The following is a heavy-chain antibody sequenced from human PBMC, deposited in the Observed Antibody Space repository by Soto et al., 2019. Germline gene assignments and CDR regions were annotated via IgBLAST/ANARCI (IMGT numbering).Heavy chain of an antibody. CDR1: GGSFSGYY. CDR3: ARGRQIYSSGSYRFFDY. Sequence: LSLTCAVYGGSFSGYYWSWIRQPPGKGLEWIGEINHSGSTNYNPSLKSRVTISVDTSKNQFSLKLSSVTAADTAVYYCARGRQIYSSGSYRFFDYWGQGTLVTVSS. CDR2: INHSGST. D-gene: IGHD3-10*01. J-gene: IGHJ4*02. V-gene: IGHV4-34*01.